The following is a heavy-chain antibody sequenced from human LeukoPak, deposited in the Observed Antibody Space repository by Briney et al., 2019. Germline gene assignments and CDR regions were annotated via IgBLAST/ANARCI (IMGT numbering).Heavy chain of an antibody. J-gene: IGHJ4*02. CDR1: GFTFSSYS. CDR3: ARDTAVSDFDY. D-gene: IGHD4-23*01. V-gene: IGHV3-21*01. Sequence: AGGSLRLSCAASGFTFSSYSMNWVRQAPGKGLEWVSSISSSGNIYYADSMKGRFTISRDNAKNSLYLQMNSLRAEDTAVYYCARDTAVSDFDYWGRGTLVTVSS. CDR2: ISSSGNI.